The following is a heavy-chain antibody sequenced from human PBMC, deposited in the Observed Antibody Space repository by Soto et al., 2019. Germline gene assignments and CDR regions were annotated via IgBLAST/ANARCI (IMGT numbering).Heavy chain of an antibody. CDR1: GFTFSSYA. D-gene: IGHD6-19*01. V-gene: IGHV3-23*01. Sequence: VQLLESGGGLVQPGGSQRLSCAASGFTFSSYAMSWVRQGPGKGLEWVTLISGSGGVTDYADSVKVRFTVSRDNSNNTMYLQLSSLTAGDTARYYCAKIHSGSSEGAFDVWGQGTVVTVSS. CDR2: ISGSGGVT. J-gene: IGHJ3*01. CDR3: AKIHSGSSEGAFDV.